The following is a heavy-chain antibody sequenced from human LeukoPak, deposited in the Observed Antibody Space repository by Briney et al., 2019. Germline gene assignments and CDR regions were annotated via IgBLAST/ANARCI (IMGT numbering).Heavy chain of an antibody. V-gene: IGHV3-30*18. Sequence: GGSLRLSCAASGFTSSSYGMHWVRQAPGKGLEWVAVISYDGSNKYYADSVKGRFTISRDNSKNTLYLQMNSLRPEDTAVYYCAKSGGLAAAGLGYWGQGTLVTVSS. J-gene: IGHJ4*02. D-gene: IGHD6-13*01. CDR3: AKSGGLAAAGLGY. CDR1: GFTSSSYG. CDR2: ISYDGSNK.